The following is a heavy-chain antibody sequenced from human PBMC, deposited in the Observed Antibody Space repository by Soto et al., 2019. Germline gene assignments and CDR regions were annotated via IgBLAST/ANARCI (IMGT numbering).Heavy chain of an antibody. CDR3: ARDREYYDSSGYDY. J-gene: IGHJ4*02. V-gene: IGHV1-2*02. CDR1: GYTFTGYY. CDR2: INPNSGGT. Sequence: GTSVKVSCKASGYTFTGYYMHWVRQAPGQGLEWMGWINPNSGGTNYAQKFQGRVTMTRDTSISTAYMELSRLRSDDTAVYYCARDREYYDSSGYDYWGQGTLVTVSS. D-gene: IGHD3-22*01.